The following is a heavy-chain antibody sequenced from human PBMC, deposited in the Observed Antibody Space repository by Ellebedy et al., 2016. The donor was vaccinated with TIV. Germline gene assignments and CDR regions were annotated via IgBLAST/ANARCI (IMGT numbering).Heavy chain of an antibody. Sequence: NSIRQHPGKGLEWIWYIYHSGITYYNPSLQSRVIISVDTSQNQFSLRLNSVTAADTAVYYCARDEDSDGYNHHFAYWGQGTLVTVSS. D-gene: IGHD5-24*01. CDR3: ARDEDSDGYNHHFAY. CDR2: IYHSGIT. V-gene: IGHV4-31*02. J-gene: IGHJ4*02.